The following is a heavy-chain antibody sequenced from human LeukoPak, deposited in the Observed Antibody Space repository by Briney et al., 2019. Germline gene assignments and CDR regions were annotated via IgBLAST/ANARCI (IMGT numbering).Heavy chain of an antibody. J-gene: IGHJ5*02. CDR1: GGSFSGYY. CDR3: ARGRGVVGATRLYNWFDP. CDR2: INHSGST. V-gene: IGHV4-34*01. Sequence: PSETLSLTCAVYGGSFSGYYWSWIRPPPGKALEWIGEINHSGSTNYNPSLKSRVTISVDTSKNQFSLKLSSVTAADTAVYYCARGRGVVGATRLYNWFDPWGQGTLVTVSS. D-gene: IGHD1-26*01.